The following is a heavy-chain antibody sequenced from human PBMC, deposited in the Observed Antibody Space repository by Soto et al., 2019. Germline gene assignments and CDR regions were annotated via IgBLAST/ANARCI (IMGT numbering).Heavy chain of an antibody. J-gene: IGHJ6*02. D-gene: IGHD3-16*01. V-gene: IGHV3-23*01. CDR1: GFTFSSYA. CDR3: AKGFDYETPGYGMDV. Sequence: VGSLRLSCAASGFTFSSYAMSWVRQAPGKGLEWVSAISGSGGSTYYADSVKGRFTISRDNSKNTLYLQMNSLRAEDTAVYYCAKGFDYETPGYGMDVWGQGTTVTVSS. CDR2: ISGSGGST.